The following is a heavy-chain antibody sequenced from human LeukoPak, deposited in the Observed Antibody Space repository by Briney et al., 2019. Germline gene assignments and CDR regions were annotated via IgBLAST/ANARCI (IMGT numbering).Heavy chain of an antibody. V-gene: IGHV4-61*05. Sequence: SETLSLTCTVSGGSISSSSYYWGWIRQPPGKGLEWIGYIYYSGSTNYNPSLKSRVTISVDTSKNQFSLKLSSVTAADTAVYYCARGAIISRGVFDYWGQGTLVTASS. J-gene: IGHJ4*02. CDR2: IYYSGST. D-gene: IGHD5-12*01. CDR3: ARGAIISRGVFDY. CDR1: GGSISSSSYY.